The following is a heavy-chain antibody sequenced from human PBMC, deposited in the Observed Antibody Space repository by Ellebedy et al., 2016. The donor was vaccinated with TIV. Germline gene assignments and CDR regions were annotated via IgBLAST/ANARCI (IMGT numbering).Heavy chain of an antibody. CDR2: IKQDGSEK. J-gene: IGHJ4*02. V-gene: IGHV3-7*03. CDR3: AKDQLGGGTYLWGTFDY. D-gene: IGHD1-26*01. Sequence: GESLKISCTASGFSFSSYWMTWVRQAPGKVLEWVGNIKQDGSEKHYLDSVKGRFTISRDNAKNSLYLQMNRLRAEEAAVYYCAKDQLGGGTYLWGTFDYWGQGTLVTVSS. CDR1: GFSFSSYW.